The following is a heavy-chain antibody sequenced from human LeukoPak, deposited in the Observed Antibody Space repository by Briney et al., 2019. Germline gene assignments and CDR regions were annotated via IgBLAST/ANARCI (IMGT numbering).Heavy chain of an antibody. CDR1: GYSFTGYY. D-gene: IGHD3-22*01. V-gene: IGHV1-2*02. J-gene: IGHJ4*02. CDR2: INPNSGGT. CDR3: AREGEYYYDSSTIDY. Sequence: GASVKVSCKASGYSFTGYYIHWVRQAPGQGLEWMGWINPNSGGTNYAQKFQGRVTMTRDTSISTAYMELSRLRSDDTAVYYCAREGEYYYDSSTIDYWGQGTLVTVSS.